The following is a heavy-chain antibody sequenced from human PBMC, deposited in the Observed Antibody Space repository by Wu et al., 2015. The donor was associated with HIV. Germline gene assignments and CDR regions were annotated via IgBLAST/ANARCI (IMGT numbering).Heavy chain of an antibody. D-gene: IGHD6-19*01. CDR2: INPKTGKA. V-gene: IGHV1-2*02. Sequence: QVQLVQSGPEVKEPGASVKVSCKGSGYFFSEFYTHWVRQASGHGPEWMGFINPKTGKAKYAEKFQDRVSLSRDTSMRTTYMELTRLTFDDSAIYYCVRDGGPVEFDHWGQGTPVIVSS. CDR3: VRDGGPVEFDH. J-gene: IGHJ4*02. CDR1: GYFFSEFY.